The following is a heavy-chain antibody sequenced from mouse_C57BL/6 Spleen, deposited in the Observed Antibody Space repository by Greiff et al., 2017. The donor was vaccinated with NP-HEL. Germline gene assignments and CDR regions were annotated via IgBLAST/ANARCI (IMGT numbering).Heavy chain of an antibody. Sequence: QVQLQQPGAELVKPGASVKMSCKASGYTFTSYWITWVKQRPGQGLEWIGDIYPGSGSTNYNEKFKSKATLTVDTSSSTAYMQLSSLTSEDSAVYDCAREGVEDYYSNYGNYAMDYWGQGTSVTVSS. CDR1: GYTFTSYW. CDR2: IYPGSGST. V-gene: IGHV1-55*01. CDR3: AREGVEDYYSNYGNYAMDY. J-gene: IGHJ4*01. D-gene: IGHD2-5*01.